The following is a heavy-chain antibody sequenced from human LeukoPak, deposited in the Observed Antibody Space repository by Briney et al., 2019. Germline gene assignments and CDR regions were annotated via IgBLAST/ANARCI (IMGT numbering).Heavy chain of an antibody. CDR3: ARDSGYGNNDY. V-gene: IGHV4-39*02. J-gene: IGHJ4*02. CDR2: IYYSGKT. CDR1: GDSISNADSH. D-gene: IGHD5-12*01. Sequence: PSETLSLTCTVSGDSISNADSHWAWIRQPPGKGLEWIGSIYYSGKTYYDPSLRSRFTMSVDTSRNQFSLKLISVTAADTAVYYCARDSGYGNNDYLGQGTLVTVSS.